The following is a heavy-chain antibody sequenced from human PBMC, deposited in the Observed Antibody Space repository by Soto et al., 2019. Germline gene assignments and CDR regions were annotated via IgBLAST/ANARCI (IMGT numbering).Heavy chain of an antibody. Sequence: ASVKVSCKASGYTFTSYGISWVRQAPGQGLEWMGWISAYNGNTNYAQKLQGRVTMTTDTSTSTAYMELRSLRSDDTAVYYCARPLGMRMVRGTWFYPWGQGTLVTGSP. CDR2: ISAYNGNT. V-gene: IGHV1-18*01. CDR3: ARPLGMRMVRGTWFYP. D-gene: IGHD3-10*01. J-gene: IGHJ5*02. CDR1: GYTFTSYG.